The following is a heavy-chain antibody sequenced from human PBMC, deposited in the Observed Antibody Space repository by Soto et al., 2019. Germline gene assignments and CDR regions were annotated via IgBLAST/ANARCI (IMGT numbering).Heavy chain of an antibody. V-gene: IGHV1-18*01. CDR1: GYTFSRYG. J-gene: IGHJ6*02. CDR3: AENGQPPYYYYGMDV. D-gene: IGHD2-8*01. CDR2: ISGYNGDT. Sequence: QGQLVQSGPEAKKPGASVKVSCKASGYTFSRYGISWVRQAPGQGLEWMGWISGYNGDTKYAQKVQGRVTMTIDTSTYTAYMELRGLTSDDTAIYYWAENGQPPYYYYGMDVWGQGTTVTVSS.